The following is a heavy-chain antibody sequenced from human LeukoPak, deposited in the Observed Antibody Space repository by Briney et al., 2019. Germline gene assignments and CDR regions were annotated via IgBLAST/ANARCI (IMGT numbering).Heavy chain of an antibody. V-gene: IGHV4-34*01. CDR2: INHSGST. D-gene: IGHD3-22*01. Sequence: SETLSLTCAVYGGSFSGYYWSWIRQPPGKGLEWIGEINHSGSTNYNPSLKSRVTISVDTSKNQFSLKLSSVTAADTAVYYCARGAAVHYYDSSLGFGYWGQGTLVTVSS. CDR3: ARGAAVHYYDSSLGFGY. CDR1: GGSFSGYY. J-gene: IGHJ4*02.